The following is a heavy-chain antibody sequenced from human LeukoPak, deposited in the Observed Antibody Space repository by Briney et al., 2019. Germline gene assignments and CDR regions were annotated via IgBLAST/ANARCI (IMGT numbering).Heavy chain of an antibody. Sequence: KPSETLSLTCSVCADSFCIFHWSWLRQPPGKGLEWIGYIYYSGSTKYNTSLKSRVTISVETSKKQSSLKLNSVTTAEPAVDYCGRVEGHGRGYSGYKTGNSDYWGQGTLVTVSS. D-gene: IGHD5-12*01. J-gene: IGHJ4*02. CDR2: IYYSGST. V-gene: IGHV4-59*01. CDR1: ADSFCIFH. CDR3: GRVEGHGRGYSGYKTGNSDY.